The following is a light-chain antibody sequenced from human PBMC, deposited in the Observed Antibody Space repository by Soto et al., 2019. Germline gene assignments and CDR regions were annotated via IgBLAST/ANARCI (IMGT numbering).Light chain of an antibody. J-gene: IGLJ2*01. CDR2: LEGSGSY. CDR3: ETWDSNIRV. V-gene: IGLV4-60*03. Sequence: QAVVTQSSSASASLGSSVKLTCTRSSGHRSYIIAWHQQQPGKAPRYLMKLEGSGSYNKGSGVPDRFSGSSSGADRYLTMSNLQSEDEADYYCETWDSNIRVFGGGTKLTVL. CDR1: SGHRSYI.